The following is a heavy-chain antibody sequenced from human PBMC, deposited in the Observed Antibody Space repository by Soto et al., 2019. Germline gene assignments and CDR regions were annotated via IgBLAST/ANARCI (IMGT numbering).Heavy chain of an antibody. CDR3: ATTTYCSGGSCRYYYYMDD. D-gene: IGHD2-15*01. J-gene: IGHJ6*03. Sequence: QLQLQESGPGLVKPSETLSLTCTVSGGSISSSSLYWGWIRQPPGKGLEWIGSITNSGSTYYNPSLNSRVTISGDTSKNQFSLKLSSVTAADTAVYYCATTTYCSGGSCRYYYYMDDWGKGTTVTVSS. V-gene: IGHV4-39*01. CDR2: ITNSGST. CDR1: GGSISSSSLY.